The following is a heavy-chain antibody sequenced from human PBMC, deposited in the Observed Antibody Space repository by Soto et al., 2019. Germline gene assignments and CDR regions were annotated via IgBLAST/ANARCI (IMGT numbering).Heavy chain of an antibody. CDR2: IYYSGST. CDR3: ARAGEYSGYDDAFDI. V-gene: IGHV4-59*01. CDR1: GGSISIYY. J-gene: IGHJ3*02. D-gene: IGHD5-12*01. Sequence: SDTLSLTCTVSGGSISIYYWSWIRQPPGKGLEWIGYIYYSGSTNYNPSLKSRVTISVDTSKNQFSLKLSSVTAADTAVYYCARAGEYSGYDDAFDIWGQGTMVTVSS.